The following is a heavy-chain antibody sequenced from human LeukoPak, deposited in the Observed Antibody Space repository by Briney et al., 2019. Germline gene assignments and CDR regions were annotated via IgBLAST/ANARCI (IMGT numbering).Heavy chain of an antibody. CDR3: AKGTRGSRTSYNDDY. Sequence: GGSLRLSCAASGFTFSSYAMSWVRQAPGKGLEWVSTISGSGAGTYYADSVKGRFTISRDNPKNTLYLQMNSLRAEDTAIYYCAKGTRGSRTSYNDDYWGQGTLVTVSS. J-gene: IGHJ4*02. V-gene: IGHV3-23*01. D-gene: IGHD3-10*01. CDR2: ISGSGAGT. CDR1: GFTFSSYA.